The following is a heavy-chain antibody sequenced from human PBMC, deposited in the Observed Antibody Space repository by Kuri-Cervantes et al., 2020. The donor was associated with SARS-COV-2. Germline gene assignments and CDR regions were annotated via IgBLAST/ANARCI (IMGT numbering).Heavy chain of an antibody. J-gene: IGHJ6*03. V-gene: IGHV4-34*01. CDR2: INYSGTT. CDR1: GGSFSNFL. Sequence: SETLSLTCGVYGGSFSNFLWDWVRQPPGKGLEWIGEINYSGTTNYNPSLKSRVTISVDPSKNLFTLNLTSVTAADTAMYYCARLRRHIDGWFAAGYYMDVWGKGTTVTVSS. D-gene: IGHD6-19*01. CDR3: ARLRRHIDGWFAAGYYMDV.